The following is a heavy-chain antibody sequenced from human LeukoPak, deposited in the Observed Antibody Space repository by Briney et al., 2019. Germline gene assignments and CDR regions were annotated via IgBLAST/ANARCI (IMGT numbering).Heavy chain of an antibody. J-gene: IGHJ4*02. Sequence: GGSLRLSCAASGFTFSSYAMHWVRQAPGKGLEWVAVISYDGSNKYYADSVKGRFTISRDNSKNTLYLQMNSLRAEGTAVYYCAMPHDTEYYFDYWGQGTLVTVSS. V-gene: IGHV3-30*04. CDR2: ISYDGSNK. CDR1: GFTFSSYA. CDR3: AMPHDTEYYFDY.